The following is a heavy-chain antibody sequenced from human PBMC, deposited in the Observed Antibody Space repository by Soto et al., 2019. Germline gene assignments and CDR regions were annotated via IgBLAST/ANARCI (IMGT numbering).Heavy chain of an antibody. D-gene: IGHD4-17*01. CDR3: AHRGYGDYPRDNWFDP. V-gene: IGHV2-5*01. J-gene: IGHJ5*02. CDR1: GFSLNTGGVG. CDR2: IYWNDDI. Sequence: QITLKESGPTLVKPTQTLTLTCTFSGFSLNTGGVGVGWIRQPPGKALEWLALIYWNDDIRYSPSLKSRLTIHKDTSENQVVLTMANMGPVDTATDYCAHRGYGDYPRDNWFDPWGQGTLVTVSS.